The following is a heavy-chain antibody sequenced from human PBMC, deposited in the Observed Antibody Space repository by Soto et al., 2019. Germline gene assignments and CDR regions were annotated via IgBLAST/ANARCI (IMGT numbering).Heavy chain of an antibody. V-gene: IGHV4-4*02. J-gene: IGHJ4*02. CDR2: IFHSGST. CDR1: GGSIRSNNW. Sequence: QVQLQESGPGLVKPSGTLSLTCAVSGGSIRSNNWWSSVRQPPGKGLEWIGEIFHSGSTYYNPSLKTRVTISVDKSKNQFSMKLSSVTAADTAVYYCARVYSGSYSDYWGQGTLVTVSS. D-gene: IGHD1-26*01. CDR3: ARVYSGSYSDY.